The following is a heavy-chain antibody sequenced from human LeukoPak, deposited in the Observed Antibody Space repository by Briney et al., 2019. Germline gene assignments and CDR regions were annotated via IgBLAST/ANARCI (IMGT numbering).Heavy chain of an antibody. D-gene: IGHD1-1*01. V-gene: IGHV1-18*01. J-gene: IGHJ6*03. CDR1: GYTFTSYG. CDR2: ISAYNGNT. CDR3: ARAGNWNPNYYYYYYMDV. Sequence: ASVKVSCKASGYTFTSYGISWVRQAPGQGLEWMGWISAYNGNTNYAQKLQGRVTMTTDTSTSTAYMELRSLRSDDTAVYYCARAGNWNPNYYYYYYMDVWGKGTTVTVPS.